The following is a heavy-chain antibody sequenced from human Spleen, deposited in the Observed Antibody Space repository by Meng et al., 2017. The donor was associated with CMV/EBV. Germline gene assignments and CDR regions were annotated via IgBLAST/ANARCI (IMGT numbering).Heavy chain of an antibody. CDR1: GGTFSSYA. CDR2: IIPIFGTA. J-gene: IGHJ6*02. CDR3: ARSSWDTAMALPIRDYHYGMDV. D-gene: IGHD5-18*01. Sequence: SVKVSCKASGGTFSSYAISWVRQAPGQGLEWMGGIIPIFGTANYAQKFQGRVTITTDESTSTAYMELSSLRSEDTAVYYCARSSWDTAMALPIRDYHYGMDVWGQGTTVTVSS. V-gene: IGHV1-69*05.